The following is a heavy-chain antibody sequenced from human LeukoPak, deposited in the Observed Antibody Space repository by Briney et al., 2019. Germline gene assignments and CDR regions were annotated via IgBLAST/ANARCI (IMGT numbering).Heavy chain of an antibody. CDR2: INPNSGNT. V-gene: IGHV1-8*02. J-gene: IGHJ2*01. CDR3: ARDFLSDFWSGYGHWYFDL. D-gene: IGHD3-3*01. Sequence: ASVKVSCKASGYTFTGYYMHWVRQAPGQGLEWMGWINPNSGNTGYAQKFQGRVTMTRNTSISTAYMELSSLRSEDTAVYYCARDFLSDFWSGYGHWYFDLWGRGTLVTVSS. CDR1: GYTFTGYY.